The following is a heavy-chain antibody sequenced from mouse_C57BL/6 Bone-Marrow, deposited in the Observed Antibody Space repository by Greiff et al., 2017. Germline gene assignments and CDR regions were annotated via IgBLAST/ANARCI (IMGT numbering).Heavy chain of an antibody. V-gene: IGHV5-6*01. CDR1: GFTFSSYG. Sequence: EVKLVESGGDLVKPGGSLKLSCAASGFTFSSYGMSWVRQTPDKRLEWVATISSGGSYTYYPDSVKGRFTISRDNAKNTLYLQMSSLKSEDTAMYYCARGGVVATNYFDYRGQGTTLTVSS. CDR3: ARGGVVATNYFDY. D-gene: IGHD1-1*01. J-gene: IGHJ2*01. CDR2: ISSGGSYT.